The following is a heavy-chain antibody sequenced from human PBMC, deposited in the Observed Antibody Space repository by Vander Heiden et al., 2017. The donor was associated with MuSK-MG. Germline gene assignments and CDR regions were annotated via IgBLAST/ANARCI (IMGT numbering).Heavy chain of an antibody. V-gene: IGHV3-33*01. Sequence: QVQLVESGGGVVQPGRSLRLPCAASGFTFSSYGMHWVRQAPGKGLEWVAVIWYDGSNKYYADSVKGRFTISRDNSKNTLYLQMSSLRAEDTAVYYCAREGYCTGGSCFYLDYWGQGTLVTVSS. CDR1: GFTFSSYG. J-gene: IGHJ4*02. CDR2: IWYDGSNK. D-gene: IGHD2-15*01. CDR3: AREGYCTGGSCFYLDY.